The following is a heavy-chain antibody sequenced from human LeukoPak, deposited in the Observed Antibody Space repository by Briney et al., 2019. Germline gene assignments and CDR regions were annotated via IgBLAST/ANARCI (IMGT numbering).Heavy chain of an antibody. Sequence: GGSLRLSCAASGFTFSNYGMYWVRQAPGKGLEWVAFIRYDGSDKYYADSVKGRFIISRDNSKNTLYLQMDSLGPEDTAVYYCARDKGSSDWSYPISYYFDYWGQGTLVTVSS. CDR2: IRYDGSDK. CDR1: GFTFSNYG. J-gene: IGHJ4*02. D-gene: IGHD3-9*01. V-gene: IGHV3-30*02. CDR3: ARDKGSSDWSYPISYYFDY.